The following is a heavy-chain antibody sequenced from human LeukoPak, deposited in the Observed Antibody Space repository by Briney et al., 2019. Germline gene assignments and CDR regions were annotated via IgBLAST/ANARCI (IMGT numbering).Heavy chain of an antibody. Sequence: ASVKVSCKASGYTFTGYYIHWVRQAPGQGLEWMGWINPLSAGTNYAQQFHGRVTMTRDTSISTAYMELSRLRSDDTAVYYCARGPSGSYDYWGQGTLVTVSS. CDR3: ARGPSGSYDY. CDR2: INPLSAGT. V-gene: IGHV1-2*02. J-gene: IGHJ4*02. D-gene: IGHD1-26*01. CDR1: GYTFTGYY.